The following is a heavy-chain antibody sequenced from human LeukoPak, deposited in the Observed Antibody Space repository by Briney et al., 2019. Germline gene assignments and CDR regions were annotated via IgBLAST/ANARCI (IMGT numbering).Heavy chain of an antibody. D-gene: IGHD3-10*01. Sequence: SETLSLTCTAFGGSISNYYWSWIRQPAGKGLEWIGRIYSSGSTNYNPSLKSRVTMSVDTSKNQFSLKLNSVTAADTAVYYCGRTAYYYSFDYWGQGTLVTVSS. V-gene: IGHV4-4*07. J-gene: IGHJ4*02. CDR1: GGSISNYY. CDR3: GRTAYYYSFDY. CDR2: IYSSGST.